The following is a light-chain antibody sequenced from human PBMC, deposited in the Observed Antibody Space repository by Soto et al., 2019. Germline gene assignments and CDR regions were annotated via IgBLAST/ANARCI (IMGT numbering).Light chain of an antibody. J-gene: IGLJ2*01. CDR2: EVT. V-gene: IGLV2-8*01. CDR1: SSDVGGYNY. CDR3: SSYAGSNNL. Sequence: QSALTQPPSASGSPGQSVTISCTGTSSDVGGYNYVSWYQQHPGKAPKLMIYEVTKRPSGVPDRFSGSKSGNTASLTVSGLQAEDEADYYRSSYAGSNNLFGGGTQLTVL.